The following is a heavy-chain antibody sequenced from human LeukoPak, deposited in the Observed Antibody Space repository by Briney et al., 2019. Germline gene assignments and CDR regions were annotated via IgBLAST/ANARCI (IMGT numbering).Heavy chain of an antibody. CDR2: LSGSGAGT. J-gene: IGHJ4*02. V-gene: IGHV3-23*01. Sequence: PGGSLRLSCAASGFTFSDYALGWVRQAPGRGLEWVATLSGSGAGTYYSDSVQGRFTISRDNAKNSLYLQMNSLRAEDTAVYYCARDRFDILTGYFDYWGQGTLVTVSS. D-gene: IGHD3-9*01. CDR3: ARDRFDILTGYFDY. CDR1: GFTFSDYA.